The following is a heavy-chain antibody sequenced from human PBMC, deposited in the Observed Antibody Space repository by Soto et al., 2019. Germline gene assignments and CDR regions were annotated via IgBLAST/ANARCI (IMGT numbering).Heavy chain of an antibody. CDR3: ARVNWNLGYYGMDV. CDR1: GDSVSSNSAA. CDR2: TYYRSKWYN. D-gene: IGHD1-7*01. V-gene: IGHV6-1*01. J-gene: IGHJ6*02. Sequence: SQTLSLPCALSGDSVSSNSAAWNWIRQSPSRGLEWLGRTYYRSKWYNDYAVSVKSRITINPDTSKNQFSLQLNSVTPEDTAVYYCARVNWNLGYYGMDVWGQGTTVTVSS.